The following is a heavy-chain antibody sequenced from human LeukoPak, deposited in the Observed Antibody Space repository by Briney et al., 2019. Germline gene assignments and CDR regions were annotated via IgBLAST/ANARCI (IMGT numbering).Heavy chain of an antibody. V-gene: IGHV3-53*01. Sequence: GGSLRLSCAASGFTVSNNYMSWVRQAPGKGLEWVSVIYSGDSTYYADSVKGRFTISRDNSKNTLYLQMNSLRAEDTAVSYCARVLVVSGLLMRFDYWGQGTLVTVSS. CDR2: IYSGDST. D-gene: IGHD6-19*01. J-gene: IGHJ4*02. CDR1: GFTVSNNY. CDR3: ARVLVVSGLLMRFDY.